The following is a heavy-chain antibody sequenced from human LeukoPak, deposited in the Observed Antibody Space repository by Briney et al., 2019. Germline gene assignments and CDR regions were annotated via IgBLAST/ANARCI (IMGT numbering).Heavy chain of an antibody. D-gene: IGHD3-22*01. J-gene: IGHJ4*02. Sequence: GGSLRLSCAASGFTFSSYSVNWVRQAPGKGLEWVSSISSSSSYIYYADSVKGRFTISRDNAKNSLYLQMNSLRAEDTAVYYCARETYYYDSSGYYGVDYWGQGTLVTVSS. CDR2: ISSSSSYI. CDR1: GFTFSSYS. V-gene: IGHV3-21*01. CDR3: ARETYYYDSSGYYGVDY.